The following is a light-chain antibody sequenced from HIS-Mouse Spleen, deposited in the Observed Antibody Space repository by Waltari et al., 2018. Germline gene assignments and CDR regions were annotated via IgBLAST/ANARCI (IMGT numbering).Light chain of an antibody. CDR2: DNN. CDR3: GTWDSSLSADWV. J-gene: IGLJ3*02. Sequence: QSVLTQPPSVSPAPGQKVTISCPGSSSNIGKNYVSWYQQLPGTAPNLLINDNNKRPSGIPDRFSGSKSGTSATLGITGLQTGDEADYYCGTWDSSLSADWVFGGGTKLTVL. V-gene: IGLV1-51*01. CDR1: SSNIGKNY.